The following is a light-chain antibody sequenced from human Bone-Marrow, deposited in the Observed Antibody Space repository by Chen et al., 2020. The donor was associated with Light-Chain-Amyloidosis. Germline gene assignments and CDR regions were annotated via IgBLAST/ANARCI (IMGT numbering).Light chain of an antibody. CDR2: RAS. Sequence: DIVMTQSPDSLAVSLGERATINCKSSQSVFSSSDNKNSLAWYQQKPGQPPKLLISRASTRESGVTDRFSGSGTGTDFTLTISSLQAEDVAVYYCQQYHSWKTFGQGTKVEIK. J-gene: IGKJ1*01. V-gene: IGKV4-1*01. CDR3: QQYHSWKT. CDR1: QSVFSSSDNKNS.